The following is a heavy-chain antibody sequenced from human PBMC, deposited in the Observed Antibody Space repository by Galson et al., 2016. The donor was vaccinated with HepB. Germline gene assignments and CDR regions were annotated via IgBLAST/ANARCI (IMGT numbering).Heavy chain of an antibody. V-gene: IGHV3-23*01. CDR1: GFTFSDNA. CDR3: AKEKTYQCFDS. J-gene: IGHJ4*02. Sequence: SLRLSCAGSGFTFSDNAMSWVRQVPGKGLEWVSSIGGSGRTKYYADSVKGRFTISRDNSKNMLDLQMNSLRAEDTAVYYCAKEKTYQCFDSWGQGTLVTVSS. CDR2: IGGSGRTK.